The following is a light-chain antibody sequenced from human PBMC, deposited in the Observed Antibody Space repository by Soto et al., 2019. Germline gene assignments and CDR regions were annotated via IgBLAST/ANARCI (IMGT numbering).Light chain of an antibody. CDR1: QSGSSN. V-gene: IGKV3-15*01. CDR3: QQYQNWPRT. Sequence: EIVMTQSPATLSVSPGERATLSCRASQSGSSNVAWYQQKFGQAPRLLMYGASIRATSFPARFSGSGSGTEFTLTIRSLQSEDVADYYFQQYQNWPRTFGQGTKVEIK. J-gene: IGKJ1*01. CDR2: GAS.